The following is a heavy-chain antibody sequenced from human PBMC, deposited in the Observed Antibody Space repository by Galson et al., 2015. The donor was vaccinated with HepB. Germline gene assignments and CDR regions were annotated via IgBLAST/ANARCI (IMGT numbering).Heavy chain of an antibody. CDR2: ISSSSYI. J-gene: IGHJ4*02. D-gene: IGHD5-18*01. V-gene: IGHV3-21*01. CDR3: AGHPRVYSYGSTFDY. Sequence: SLRLSCAASGFTFSSYSMNWVRQAPGKGLEWVSSISSSSYIYYADSVKDRFTISRDNAKNSLYLQMNSLRAEDTAVYYCAGHPRVYSYGSTFDYWGQGTLVTVSS. CDR1: GFTFSSYS.